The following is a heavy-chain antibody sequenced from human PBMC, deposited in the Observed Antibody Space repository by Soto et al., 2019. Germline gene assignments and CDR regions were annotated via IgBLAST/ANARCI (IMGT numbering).Heavy chain of an antibody. V-gene: IGHV4-59*01. CDR1: GGSISSYY. J-gene: IGHJ4*02. CDR2: IYYSGST. D-gene: IGHD5-12*01. Sequence: QVQLQESGPGLVKPSETLSLTCTVSGGSISSYYWSWIRQPPGKGLEWIGYIYYSGSTNYNPSLKSRVTISVDPSKNQFSLKLSSVTAADTAVYYCARRGYSGYDYPLFDYWGQGTLVTVSS. CDR3: ARRGYSGYDYPLFDY.